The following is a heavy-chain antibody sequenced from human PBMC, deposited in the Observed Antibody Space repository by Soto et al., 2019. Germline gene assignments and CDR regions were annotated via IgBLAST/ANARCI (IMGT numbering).Heavy chain of an antibody. CDR3: AREGNGGSAPYYYYYMDV. CDR2: IYYSGST. Sequence: SETLSLTCTVSGGSISSYYWSWIRQPPGKGLEWIGYIYYSGSTNYNPSLKSRVTISVDTSKNQFSLKLSSVTAADTAVYYCAREGNGGSAPYYYYYMDVWGKGTTVTVSS. CDR1: GGSISSYY. V-gene: IGHV4-59*01. J-gene: IGHJ6*03. D-gene: IGHD6-19*01.